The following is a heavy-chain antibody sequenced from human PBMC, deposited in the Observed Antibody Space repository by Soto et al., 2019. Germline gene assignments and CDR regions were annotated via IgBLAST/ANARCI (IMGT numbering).Heavy chain of an antibody. Sequence: SETLSLTCTVSGGSISSYYWSWIRQPPGKGLEWIGYIYYSGSTNYNPSLKSRVTISVDTSKNRFSLKLSSVTAADTAVYYCARVGYYYDSSGYFTFDYWGQGTLVTVSS. CDR3: ARVGYYYDSSGYFTFDY. CDR2: IYYSGST. D-gene: IGHD3-22*01. V-gene: IGHV4-59*01. CDR1: GGSISSYY. J-gene: IGHJ4*02.